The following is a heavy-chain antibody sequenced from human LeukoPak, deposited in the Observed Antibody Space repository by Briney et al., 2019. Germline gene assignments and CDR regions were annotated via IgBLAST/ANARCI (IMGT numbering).Heavy chain of an antibody. J-gene: IGHJ4*02. Sequence: PSETLSLTCTVSGGSISSYYWSWIRQPPGKGLEWIGYIYYSGSTNYNPSLKSRVTISVDTSKNQFSLKLSSVTAADTAVYYCASGSIIAPEPGLFDYWGQGTLVTVSS. CDR2: IYYSGST. CDR1: GGSISSYY. CDR3: ASGSIIAPEPGLFDY. V-gene: IGHV4-59*12. D-gene: IGHD1-14*01.